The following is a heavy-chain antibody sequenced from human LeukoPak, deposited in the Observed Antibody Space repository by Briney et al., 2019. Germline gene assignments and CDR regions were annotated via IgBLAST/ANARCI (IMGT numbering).Heavy chain of an antibody. CDR3: AREAVWFGEDDAFDI. J-gene: IGHJ3*02. CDR2: VKQDGSKV. CDR1: GFIFSSYW. V-gene: IGHV3-7*01. Sequence: GGSLRLSCAASGFIFSSYWMSWVRQAPGKGLEWVANVKQDGSKVCYVDSVKGRFTISRDNAKNSLYLQMNSLRAEDTAVYYCAREAVWFGEDDAFDIWGQGTTVTVSS. D-gene: IGHD3-10*01.